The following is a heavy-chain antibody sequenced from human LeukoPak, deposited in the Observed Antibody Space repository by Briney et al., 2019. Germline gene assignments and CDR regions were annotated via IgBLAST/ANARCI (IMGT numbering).Heavy chain of an antibody. V-gene: IGHV3-30*18. J-gene: IGHJ4*02. CDR2: ISYDGSDE. CDR3: AKGYYGSWS. CDR1: GFTFSTYG. Sequence: PGGSLRLSCAASGFTFSTYGMHWVRQAPGKGLEWVAVISYDGSDEYYAGSVKGRFTISRDNSKNTLYLQMNSLRPEDTAVYYCAKGYYGSWSWGQGTLVTVSS. D-gene: IGHD3-10*01.